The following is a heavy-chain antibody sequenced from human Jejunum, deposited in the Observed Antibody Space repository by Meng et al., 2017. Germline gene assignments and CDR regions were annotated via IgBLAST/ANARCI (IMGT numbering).Heavy chain of an antibody. CDR1: GFNFDDYG. D-gene: IGHD3-22*01. V-gene: IGHV3-9*03. Sequence: GGSLRLSCAASGFNFDDYGMHWVRQAPRKGLEWVAGISWNSGGIGYADSVKGRFTISRDNTKNSVFLQMNSLKPEDMALYYCVKGGAPHSSSTFGMDVWGQGTTVTVSS. CDR3: VKGGAPHSSSTFGMDV. CDR2: ISWNSGGI. J-gene: IGHJ6*02.